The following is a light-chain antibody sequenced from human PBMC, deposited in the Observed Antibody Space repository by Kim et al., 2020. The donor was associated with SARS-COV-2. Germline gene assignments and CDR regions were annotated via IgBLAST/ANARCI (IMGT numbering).Light chain of an antibody. J-gene: IGLJ3*02. CDR2: LEGSGSY. Sequence: SVKLTCTLSSGHSSYIIAWHQQQPGKAPRYLMKLEGSGSYNKGSGVPDRFSGSSSGADRYLTISNLQSEDEADYYCETWDSNVWVFGGGTQLTVL. CDR3: ETWDSNVWV. V-gene: IGLV4-60*03. CDR1: SGHSSYI.